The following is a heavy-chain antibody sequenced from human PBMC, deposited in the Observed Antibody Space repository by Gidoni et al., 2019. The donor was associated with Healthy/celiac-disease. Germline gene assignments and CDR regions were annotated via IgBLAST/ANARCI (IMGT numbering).Heavy chain of an antibody. CDR2: INWNGGST. Sequence: VQLVASGGGVVRPGGYLDLSCAASGFPFDDYGMSLVRQAPGKGLVWVSGINWNGGSTGNADSVKGRFTIFRDNAKNSLYLQMNSLRAEDTALYHCARAGNWNDGFIDYWGQGTLVTVSS. V-gene: IGHV3-20*01. D-gene: IGHD1-20*01. CDR3: ARAGNWNDGFIDY. J-gene: IGHJ4*02. CDR1: GFPFDDYG.